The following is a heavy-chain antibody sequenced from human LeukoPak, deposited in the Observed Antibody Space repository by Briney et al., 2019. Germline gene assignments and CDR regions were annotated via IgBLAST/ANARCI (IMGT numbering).Heavy chain of an antibody. D-gene: IGHD5-18*01. CDR3: AKDGTWIQLAFDI. CDR1: GFTFSSYA. CDR2: ITGSGGRT. V-gene: IGHV3-23*01. J-gene: IGHJ3*02. Sequence: GGSLRLSCAASGFTFSSYAMSWVRQAPGKGLEWVSAITGSGGRTYYTDSGKGRFTISHDNSKNTLYLQMNSLRAEDRAVYYCAKDGTWIQLAFDIWGQGTMVTVSS.